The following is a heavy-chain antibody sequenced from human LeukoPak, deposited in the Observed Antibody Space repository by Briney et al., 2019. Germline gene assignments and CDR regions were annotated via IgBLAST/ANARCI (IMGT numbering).Heavy chain of an antibody. Sequence: SETQSLTCTVSGGSISSYYWSWTRQPPGKGLEWIGYIYTSGSTNYNPSLKSRVTISVDTSKNQFSLKLSSVTAADTAVYYCARLRIAARPDWFDPWGQGTLVTVSS. CDR2: IYTSGST. D-gene: IGHD6-6*01. V-gene: IGHV4-4*09. CDR3: ARLRIAARPDWFDP. J-gene: IGHJ5*02. CDR1: GGSISSYY.